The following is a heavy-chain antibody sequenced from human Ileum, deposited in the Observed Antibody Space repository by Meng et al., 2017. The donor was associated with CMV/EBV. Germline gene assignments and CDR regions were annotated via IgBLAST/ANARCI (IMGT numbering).Heavy chain of an antibody. J-gene: IGHJ6*02. D-gene: IGHD2-21*01. Sequence: SETLSLTCTVSGVFFSRGNYYWNWIRQPPGMRLEWIGYVYYSGSNNYNPSLKSRVTISVDTPKNRFSLRLSAVPAADTAVYYCARGDEEARNYYHGMDVWGQGTMVTVSS. V-gene: IGHV4-61*01. CDR3: ARGDEEARNYYHGMDV. CDR1: GVFFSRGNYY. CDR2: VYYSGSN.